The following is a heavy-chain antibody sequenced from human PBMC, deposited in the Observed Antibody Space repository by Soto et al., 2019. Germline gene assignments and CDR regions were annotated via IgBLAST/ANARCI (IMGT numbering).Heavy chain of an antibody. CDR3: ARSNHQYCSSTSCPHYYYYGMDV. CDR1: GGTFSSYA. V-gene: IGHV1-69*06. Sequence: QVQLVQSGAEVKKPGSSVKVSCKSSGGTFSSYAISWVRQAPGPGLEWMGGIIPIFGTANYAQKFQGRVTITADKSTSTAYMELGSLRSEDTAVYYWARSNHQYCSSTSCPHYYYYGMDVRGQGTTVTVSS. CDR2: IIPIFGTA. D-gene: IGHD2-2*01. J-gene: IGHJ6*02.